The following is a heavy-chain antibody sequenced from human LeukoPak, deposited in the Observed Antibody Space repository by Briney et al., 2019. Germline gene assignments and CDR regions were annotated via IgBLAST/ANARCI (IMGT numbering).Heavy chain of an antibody. D-gene: IGHD3-22*01. V-gene: IGHV5-51*01. CDR2: IYTGDSDT. CDR1: GYSVTSYW. CDR3: ARLWYYDSSGYYYNYYYYMDV. Sequence: GESLKISCKGSGYSVTSYWIGWVRQMPGKGLEWMGIIYTGDSDTRYSPSFQGQVTISADKSISTAYLQWSSLKASDTAMYYCARLWYYDSSGYYYNYYYYMDVWGKGTTVTVSS. J-gene: IGHJ6*03.